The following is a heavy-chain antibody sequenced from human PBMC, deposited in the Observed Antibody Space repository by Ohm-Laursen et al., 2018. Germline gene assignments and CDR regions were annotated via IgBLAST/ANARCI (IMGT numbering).Heavy chain of an antibody. CDR2: ISPYSGQT. V-gene: IGHV1-18*01. CDR3: ARSPRRITMVRGPMGYFDY. J-gene: IGHJ4*02. D-gene: IGHD3-10*01. CDR1: GYTFDSFG. Sequence: GSSVKVSCKASGYTFDSFGITWVRQAPGQGLEWMGWISPYSGQTKYALKLQGRVTMTTDTSTSTAYMDVRGLRSDDTAVYYCARSPRRITMVRGPMGYFDYWGQGTLVTVSS.